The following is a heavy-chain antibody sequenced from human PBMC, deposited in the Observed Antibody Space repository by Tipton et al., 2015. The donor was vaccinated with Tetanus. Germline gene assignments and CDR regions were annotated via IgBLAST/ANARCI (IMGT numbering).Heavy chain of an antibody. Sequence: SLRLSCTASGFSFSRDPMSWVRQAPGKGLEWISYISASSGTIFYADSVKGRFTISRDNSKNSLYLQMNSLRDDDTAVYYCSRGERLGYCSIISCYLDYLGLRTLVTVSS. V-gene: IGHV3-48*02. CDR3: SRGERLGYCSIISCYLDY. D-gene: IGHD2-2*01. CDR1: GFSFSRDP. CDR2: ISASSGTI. J-gene: IGHJ4*02.